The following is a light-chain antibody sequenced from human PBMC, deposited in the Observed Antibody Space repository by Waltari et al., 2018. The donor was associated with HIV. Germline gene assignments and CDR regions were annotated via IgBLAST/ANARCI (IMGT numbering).Light chain of an antibody. V-gene: IGKV1-9*01. J-gene: IGKJ4*01. Sequence: TQLTQSPPSLSASVGDRVTITCRASQGIAGYLAWYQQKPGKPPNLLIYETSTLQNGVPSRFSGSGSGTEFTLTISSLQPEDFTTYYCQQLNTYPPTFGGGTKVEIK. CDR2: ETS. CDR1: QGIAGY. CDR3: QQLNTYPPT.